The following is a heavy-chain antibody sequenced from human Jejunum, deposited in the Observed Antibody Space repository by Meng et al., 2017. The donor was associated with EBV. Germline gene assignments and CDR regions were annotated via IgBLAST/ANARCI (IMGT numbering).Heavy chain of an antibody. D-gene: IGHD1-26*01. CDR1: GGSISSSNW. CDR3: ARDGGPSGSYAYWFNP. V-gene: IGHV4-4*02. J-gene: IGHJ5*02. Sequence: QVQLHESGPGLVKPLGTPSLPGAVSGGSISSSNWWSWVRQPPGKGPEWIGEIFHIGTTNYNPTLKSRVTMSVDKSKNHFSLKLTSVTAADTAVYYCARDGGPSGSYAYWFNPWGQGTLVTVSS. CDR2: IFHIGTT.